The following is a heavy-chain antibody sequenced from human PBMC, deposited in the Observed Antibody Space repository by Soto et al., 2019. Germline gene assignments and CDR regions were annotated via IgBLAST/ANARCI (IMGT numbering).Heavy chain of an antibody. Sequence: SVKVSCKASGGTFSSYTISWVRQAPGQGLEWMGRIIPILGIANYAQKFQGRVTITGDTSTSTAYMELSSLRSEDTAVYYCARDHYYDSSGLGGSFDYWGQGTLVTVSS. D-gene: IGHD3-22*01. J-gene: IGHJ4*02. CDR3: ARDHYYDSSGLGGSFDY. CDR2: IIPILGIA. V-gene: IGHV1-69*04. CDR1: GGTFSSYT.